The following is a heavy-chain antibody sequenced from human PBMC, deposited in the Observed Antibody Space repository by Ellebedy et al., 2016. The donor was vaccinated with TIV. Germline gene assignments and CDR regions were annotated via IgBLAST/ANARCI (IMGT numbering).Heavy chain of an antibody. Sequence: SVKVSXKASGGTFSSYAISWVRQAPGQGLEWMGGIIPIFGTANYAQKFQGRVTITADESTSTAYMELSSLRSEDTAVYYCARGIEQQLVENNWFDPWGQGTLVTVSS. CDR2: IIPIFGTA. J-gene: IGHJ5*02. D-gene: IGHD6-13*01. CDR1: GGTFSSYA. CDR3: ARGIEQQLVENNWFDP. V-gene: IGHV1-69*13.